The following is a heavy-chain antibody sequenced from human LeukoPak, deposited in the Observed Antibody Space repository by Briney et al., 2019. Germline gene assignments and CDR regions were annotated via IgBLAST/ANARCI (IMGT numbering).Heavy chain of an antibody. CDR1: GFIFSSYW. Sequence: GGSLRLSCAASGFIFSSYWMHWVRQAPGKGLVWVSRINSDGSSTSYADSVKGRFTISRDNAKNTLYLQMNSLRAEDTAVYYCARDSSGWYVSYYYYYMDVWGKGTTVTVSS. CDR2: INSDGSST. J-gene: IGHJ6*03. D-gene: IGHD6-19*01. V-gene: IGHV3-74*01. CDR3: ARDSSGWYVSYYYYYMDV.